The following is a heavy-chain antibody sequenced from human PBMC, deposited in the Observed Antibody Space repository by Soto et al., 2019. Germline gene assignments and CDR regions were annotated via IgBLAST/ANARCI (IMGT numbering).Heavy chain of an antibody. V-gene: IGHV5-51*03. CDR1: GYSFSSSW. CDR2: IYPGDSDT. D-gene: IGHD2-15*01. Sequence: EVQLVQSGAEVKKAGESLKISCQGYGYSFSSSWIGWVRQMPGKGLEWMGIIYPGDSDTRYGPSFQGQVTISADKSVSTAYLQWSSLQASDTAISYCARPARGYCDGSACSAPAFDIWGHGTRVTVSS. J-gene: IGHJ3*02. CDR3: ARPARGYCDGSACSAPAFDI.